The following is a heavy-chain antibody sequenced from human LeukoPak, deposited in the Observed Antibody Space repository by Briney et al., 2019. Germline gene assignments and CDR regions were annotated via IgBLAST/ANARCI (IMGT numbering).Heavy chain of an antibody. V-gene: IGHV3-53*01. J-gene: IGHJ6*03. Sequence: AGRSLRLSCAASGFTVSSNYMSWVRQAPGKGLEWVSVIYSGGSTYYADSVKGRFTISRDNSKNTLYLQMNSLRAEDTAVYYCARVRADPKAYYYYYMDVWGKGTTVTVSS. CDR2: IYSGGST. CDR1: GFTVSSNY. D-gene: IGHD6-25*01. CDR3: ARVRADPKAYYYYYMDV.